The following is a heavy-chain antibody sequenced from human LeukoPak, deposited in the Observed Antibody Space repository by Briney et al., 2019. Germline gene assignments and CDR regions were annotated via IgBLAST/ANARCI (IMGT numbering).Heavy chain of an antibody. Sequence: GGSLRLTCAASGFTFSNYGMQWVRQAPGKGLEWMALKRYDGSNKYYADSVKGRFTISRDNSKNTLYLQMNSLRAEDTAVYYCAKLGYISSGDFVDYWGQGTLVTVSS. V-gene: IGHV3-30*02. CDR1: GFTFSNYG. J-gene: IGHJ4*02. D-gene: IGHD6-6*01. CDR3: AKLGYISSGDFVDY. CDR2: KRYDGSNK.